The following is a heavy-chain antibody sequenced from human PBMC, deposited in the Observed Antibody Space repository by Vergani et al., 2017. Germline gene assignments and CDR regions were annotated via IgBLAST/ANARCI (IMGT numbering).Heavy chain of an antibody. CDR1: GYSFTSYW. J-gene: IGHJ3*02. V-gene: IGHV5-51*01. CDR3: ARQLLYSSSWYNAFDI. CDR2: IYPGDSDS. Sequence: EVQLVQSGAEVKKPGESLKISCKGSGYSFTSYWIGWVRQMPGKGLEWMGVIYPGDSDSRYIPSFQGQVTISADKSISTAYLQWSSLKASDTAMYYCARQLLYSSSWYNAFDIWGQGTMVTVSS. D-gene: IGHD6-13*01.